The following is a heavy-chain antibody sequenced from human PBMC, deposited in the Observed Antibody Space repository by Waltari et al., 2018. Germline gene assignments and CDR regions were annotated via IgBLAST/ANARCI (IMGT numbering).Heavy chain of an antibody. CDR3: ARERGYCSSTSCFRGAFDI. D-gene: IGHD2-2*01. J-gene: IGHJ3*02. CDR2: ISSSSSYI. V-gene: IGHV3-21*01. Sequence: EVQLVESGGGLVKPGGSLRLSCAASGFTFSSYSMNWVRQAPGKGLEWVSSISSSSSYIYYADSVKGRFTISRDNAKNSLYLQMNSLRAEDTAVYYCARERGYCSSTSCFRGAFDIWGQGTMVTVSS. CDR1: GFTFSSYS.